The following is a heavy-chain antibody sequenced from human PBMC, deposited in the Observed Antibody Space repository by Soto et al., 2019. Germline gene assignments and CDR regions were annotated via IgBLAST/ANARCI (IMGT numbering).Heavy chain of an antibody. V-gene: IGHV1-69*06. CDR2: IDPLFRTT. CDR1: GGTFSSYA. Sequence: QVQVVESGAEAKKPGSSGKVSCKTSGGTFSSYAISWVRQAPGQGLEWMGGIDPLFRTTNYAQKFQGRVTITADTSTYTVYMELSGPRSGDTAVYYCARGGYSSTWSNLLDRSGLDVWGQGTTVTVSS. CDR3: ARGGYSSTWSNLLDRSGLDV. D-gene: IGHD6-13*01. J-gene: IGHJ6*02.